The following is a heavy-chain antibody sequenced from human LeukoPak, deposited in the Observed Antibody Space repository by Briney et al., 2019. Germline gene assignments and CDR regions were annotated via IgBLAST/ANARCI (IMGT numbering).Heavy chain of an antibody. CDR1: GFTFSSYW. D-gene: IGHD3-10*01. J-gene: IGHJ4*02. CDR3: VGSHVAAY. CDR2: LNPDGTNT. Sequence: GGSLRLSCAASGFTFSSYWMHWVRHVPGKGLVWVSHLNPDGTNTYYADSVKGRFTVPRDNAGNTVYLQMNSLRAEDTAVYYCVGSHVAAYWGQGTLVTVSS. V-gene: IGHV3-74*01.